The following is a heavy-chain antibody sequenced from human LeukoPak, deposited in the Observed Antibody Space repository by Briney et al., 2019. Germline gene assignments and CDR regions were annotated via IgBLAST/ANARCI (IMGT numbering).Heavy chain of an antibody. V-gene: IGHV3-48*03. Sequence: PGGSLRLSCAASGFTFSSYEMNWVRQAPGKGLEWVSYISSSGSTIYYADSVKGRFTISRDNAKNSLYLQMNSLRAEDTAVYYCARGNILVREAFDIWGQGTMVTVSS. CDR3: ARGNILVREAFDI. J-gene: IGHJ3*02. CDR1: GFTFSSYE. D-gene: IGHD2/OR15-2a*01. CDR2: ISSSGSTI.